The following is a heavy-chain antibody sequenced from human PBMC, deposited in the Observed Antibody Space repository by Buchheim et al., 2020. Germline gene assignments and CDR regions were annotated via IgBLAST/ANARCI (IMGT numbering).Heavy chain of an antibody. J-gene: IGHJ6*02. CDR1: GFTFSSYE. CDR3: ARSYSSGWYYYYGMDV. Sequence: EVQLVESGGGLVQPGGSLRLSCAASGFTFSSYEMNWVRQAPGKGLEWVSYISSSGSTIYYADSVKGRFTISRDNAQNSMYLQMNSLRAEDTAVYYCARSYSSGWYYYYGMDVWGQGTT. CDR2: ISSSGSTI. V-gene: IGHV3-48*03. D-gene: IGHD6-19*01.